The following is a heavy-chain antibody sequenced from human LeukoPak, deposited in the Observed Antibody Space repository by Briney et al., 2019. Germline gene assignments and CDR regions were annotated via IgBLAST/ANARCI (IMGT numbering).Heavy chain of an antibody. CDR2: ISSTSTNI. J-gene: IGHJ4*02. CDR3: ARGTYASGNSY. CDR1: GFSFSDFT. V-gene: IGHV3-48*01. D-gene: IGHD3-10*01. Sequence: GGSLRLSCAAPGFSFSDFTMNWVGQAPGQGLEWISYISSTSTNIYYADSVKGRFTISRDNAKNSLYLQMSSLRAEDTAIYYCARGTYASGNSYWGQGTLVTVSS.